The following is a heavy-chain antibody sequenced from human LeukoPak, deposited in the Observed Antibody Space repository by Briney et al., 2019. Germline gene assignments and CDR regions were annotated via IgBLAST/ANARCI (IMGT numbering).Heavy chain of an antibody. D-gene: IGHD1-26*01. CDR1: GFTFTDYG. CDR2: IYSGGST. J-gene: IGHJ6*03. V-gene: IGHV3-23*03. Sequence: GGSLRLSCAASGFTFTDYGMTWVRQAPGKGLEWVSVIYSGGSTYYADSVKGRFTISRDDSKNTLYLQMNSLRAEDTAVYYCAKVSGSYCYYYMDVWGQGTPVTASS. CDR3: AKVSGSYCYYYMDV.